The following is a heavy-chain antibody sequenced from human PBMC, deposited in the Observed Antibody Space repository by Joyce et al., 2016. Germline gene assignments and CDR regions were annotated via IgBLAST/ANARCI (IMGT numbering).Heavy chain of an antibody. CDR2: ISYDGSYK. Sequence: QVQLVESGGGVVQPGRSLRLSCAASGLHLSNYGVHWVRQAPSKGLEWVAVISYDGSYKYYADSVKGRFTISRDNSKNTVFLEMNSLRTEDTAVYYCAKILTATYSSGWFLDYWGQGTLVTVSS. V-gene: IGHV3-30*18. J-gene: IGHJ4*02. D-gene: IGHD6-25*01. CDR1: GLHLSNYG. CDR3: AKILTATYSSGWFLDY.